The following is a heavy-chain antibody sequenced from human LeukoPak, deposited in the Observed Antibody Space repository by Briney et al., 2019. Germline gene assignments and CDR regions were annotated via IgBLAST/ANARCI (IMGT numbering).Heavy chain of an antibody. V-gene: IGHV4-39*07. CDR2: INHSGST. CDR1: GGTISDSTFY. D-gene: IGHD3-10*01. Sequence: SETLSLTCTISGGTISDSTFYWARIRQPPGKGLEWIGEINHSGSTNYNPSLKSRVTISVDTSKNQFSLKLSSVTAADTAVYYCTRGPRYYGSGETGSFDYWGQGTLVTVSS. CDR3: TRGPRYYGSGETGSFDY. J-gene: IGHJ4*02.